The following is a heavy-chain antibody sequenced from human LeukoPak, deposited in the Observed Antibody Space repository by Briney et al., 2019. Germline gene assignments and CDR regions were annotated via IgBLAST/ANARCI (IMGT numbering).Heavy chain of an antibody. CDR2: INPAGSAK. CDR3: ARGVYTSGCDY. V-gene: IGHV3-7*01. CDR1: GFTFSSYW. D-gene: IGHD6-19*01. Sequence: GGSLRFSCEASGFTFSSYWMNWVRQAPGKGLEWVANINPAGSAKYYVDSMKGRFTISRDNAKNSLYLQMDSLRAEDTAVYYCARGVYTSGCDYWGPGTLVTVSS. J-gene: IGHJ4*02.